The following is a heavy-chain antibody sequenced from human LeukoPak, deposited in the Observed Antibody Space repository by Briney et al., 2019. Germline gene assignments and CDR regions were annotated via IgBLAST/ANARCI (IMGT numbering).Heavy chain of an antibody. CDR3: TRDEKTGYQRI. J-gene: IGHJ3*02. CDR1: GFTFGDYA. D-gene: IGHD1-14*01. Sequence: GGSLRLSCTASGFTFGDYAMSWFRQAPGKGLEWVGVIRSKAYGGTTEYAASVKGRFTISRDDSKSIAYLQMNSLKTEDTAVYYCTRDEKTGYQRIWGQGTMVTVSS. CDR2: IRSKAYGGTT. V-gene: IGHV3-49*03.